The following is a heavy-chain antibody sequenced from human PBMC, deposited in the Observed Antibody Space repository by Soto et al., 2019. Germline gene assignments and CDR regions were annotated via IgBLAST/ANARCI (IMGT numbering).Heavy chain of an antibody. CDR2: IYHSGNT. CDR1: GGSISSADHY. CDR3: ERIRWETEKNYLAT. V-gene: IGHV4-30-4*01. D-gene: IGHD1-26*01. J-gene: IGHJ5*02. Sequence: PSETLSLTCSVSGGSISSADHYWTWIRQPPGKGLEWMGYIYHSGNTHYNPSLKSRITISIDTSTNRFSLNLTSVTAADTAVYFCERIRWETEKNYLATWGQGALVTVSS.